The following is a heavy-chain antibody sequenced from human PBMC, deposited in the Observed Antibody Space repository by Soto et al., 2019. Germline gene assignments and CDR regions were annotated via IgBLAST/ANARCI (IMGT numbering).Heavy chain of an antibody. CDR2: IKSKTDGGTT. V-gene: IGHV3-15*01. CDR1: GFTFSNAW. CDR3: TTSYYYDSSGYSY. Sequence: GGSLRLSCAASGFTFSNAWMSWVRQAPGKGLEWVGRIKSKTDGGTTDYAAPVKGRFTISRDDSKNTLYLQMNSLKTEDTAVYYCTTSYYYDSSGYSYWGQGTLVTVSS. J-gene: IGHJ4*02. D-gene: IGHD3-22*01.